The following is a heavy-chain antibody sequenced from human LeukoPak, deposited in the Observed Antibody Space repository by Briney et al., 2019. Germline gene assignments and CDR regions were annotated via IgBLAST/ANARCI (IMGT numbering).Heavy chain of an antibody. V-gene: IGHV1-2*02. CDR2: INPNSGGT. Sequence: ASVKVSCKASGYTFTGYYMHWVRQAPGQGLEWMGWINPNSGGTNYAQKFQGRVTMTRDTSISTAYMELSRLRSDDTAVYYCARRGVVVPAAIRGREYFQHWGQGTLVTVSS. CDR1: GYTFTGYY. CDR3: ARRGVVVPAAIRGREYFQH. J-gene: IGHJ1*01. D-gene: IGHD2-2*02.